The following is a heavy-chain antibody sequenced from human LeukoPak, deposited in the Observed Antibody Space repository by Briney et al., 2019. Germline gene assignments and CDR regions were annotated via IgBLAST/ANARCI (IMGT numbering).Heavy chain of an antibody. J-gene: IGHJ4*02. CDR1: GFTFSSYA. Sequence: GRSLRLSCAASGFTFSSYAMHWVRQAPGKGLEWVAVISYDGSNKYYADSVKGRFTISRDNPKNTLYLQMNSLRAEDTAVYYCASVLSRPPVDYWGQGTLVTVSS. CDR3: ASVLSRPPVDY. D-gene: IGHD1-14*01. V-gene: IGHV3-30*04. CDR2: ISYDGSNK.